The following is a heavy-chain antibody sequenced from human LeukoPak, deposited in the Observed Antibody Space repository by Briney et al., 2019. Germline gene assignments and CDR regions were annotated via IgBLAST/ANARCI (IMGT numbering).Heavy chain of an antibody. D-gene: IGHD3-22*01. CDR3: VRELPPVVQYYFDY. CDR1: GFTFSDYG. Sequence: GGSLRLSCAASGFTFSDYGMHWVRQAPGKGLEWVAVIWYDGSNKCYADSVKGRFTISRDNSRNTLYLQVNSLRAEDTAVYYCVRELPPVVQYYFDYWGPGTLVTVSS. J-gene: IGHJ4*02. V-gene: IGHV3-33*01. CDR2: IWYDGSNK.